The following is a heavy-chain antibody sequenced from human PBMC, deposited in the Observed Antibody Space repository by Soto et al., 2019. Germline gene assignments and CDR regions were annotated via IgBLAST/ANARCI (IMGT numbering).Heavy chain of an antibody. CDR1: GGSINSDDHY. CDR3: GRQRRGGYWFAP. Sequence: SETLSLTCSVSGGSINSDDHYWTWIRQPPGKGLEWIGSIYYSGTTNYNPSLKSRITVSIDTPKNQFSLNLTSVTAADAALYERGRQRRGGYWFAPWGQGTPVTVSS. J-gene: IGHJ5*02. V-gene: IGHV4-30-4*01. CDR2: IYYSGTT.